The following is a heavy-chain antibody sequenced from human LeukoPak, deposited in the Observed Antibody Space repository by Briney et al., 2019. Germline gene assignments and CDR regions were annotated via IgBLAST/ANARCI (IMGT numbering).Heavy chain of an antibody. CDR2: IKQDGSEK. J-gene: IGHJ4*02. CDR3: ARGYYDFWSGYFDY. CDR1: GFTFSSYW. V-gene: IGHV3-7*01. Sequence: GGSLRLSCAASGFTFSSYWMSWVRQAPGKGLEWVANIKQDGSEKYYVDSVMGRFTISRDNAKNSLYLQMNSLRAEDTAVYYCARGYYDFWSGYFDYWGQGTLVTVSS. D-gene: IGHD3-3*01.